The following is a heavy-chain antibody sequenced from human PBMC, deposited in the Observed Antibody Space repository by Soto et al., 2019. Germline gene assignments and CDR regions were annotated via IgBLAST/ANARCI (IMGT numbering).Heavy chain of an antibody. J-gene: IGHJ4*02. CDR2: IYYSGST. D-gene: IGHD2-2*01. Sequence: QLQLQESGPGLVKPSETLSLTCTVSGGSISSSSYYWGWIRQPPGKGLEWIGSIYYSGSTYYNPSLKSRVTISVDTSKNQFSLKLSSVTAADTAVYYCARTLGGIVLVPAASFDYWGQGTLVTVSS. CDR3: ARTLGGIVLVPAASFDY. V-gene: IGHV4-39*01. CDR1: GGSISSSSYY.